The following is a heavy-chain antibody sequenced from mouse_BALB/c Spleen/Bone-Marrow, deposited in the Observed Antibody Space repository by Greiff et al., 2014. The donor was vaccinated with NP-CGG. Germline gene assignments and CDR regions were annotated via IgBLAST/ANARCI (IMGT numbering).Heavy chain of an antibody. V-gene: IGHV1-15*01. CDR3: TRGWDAMDY. CDR1: GYTFTDYE. CDR2: IHPGSGGT. D-gene: IGHD3-3*01. Sequence: VHLVESGAELVRPGASVKLSCKALGYTFTDYEIHWVKQTPEHGLEWIGAIHPGSGGTAYNQKFKGKATLTVDKSSNTAHMELSSLTSEDSAVYYCTRGWDAMDYWGQGTSVTVSS. J-gene: IGHJ4*01.